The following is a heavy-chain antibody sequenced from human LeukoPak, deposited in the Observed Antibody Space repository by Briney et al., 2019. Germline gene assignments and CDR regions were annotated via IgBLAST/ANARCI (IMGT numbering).Heavy chain of an antibody. V-gene: IGHV3-48*04. D-gene: IGHD1-26*01. J-gene: IGHJ4*02. CDR1: GFTFSSYS. Sequence: GGSLRLSCAASGFTFSSYSMNWVRQAPGKGLEWVSFISSSSSTIYYADSVRGRFTISRDNAKNSLYLQMNSLRAEDTAVYYCARDRGGSYSAIDYWGRGTLVTVSS. CDR2: ISSSSSTI. CDR3: ARDRGGSYSAIDY.